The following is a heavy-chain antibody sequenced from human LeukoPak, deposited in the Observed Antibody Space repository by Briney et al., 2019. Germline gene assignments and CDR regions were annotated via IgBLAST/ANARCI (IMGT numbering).Heavy chain of an antibody. CDR2: IYYSGTT. Sequence: PSETLSLTCAVSGGSISSGSYYWAWIRQPPGKGLEWIGSIYYSGTTYYNPSLKSRVTISADTSKNQFSLKLSSVTAADTAVYYCARGRHAFYDSSGYLSYWGQGTLVTVSS. CDR3: ARGRHAFYDSSGYLSY. V-gene: IGHV4-39*01. CDR1: GGSISSGSYY. D-gene: IGHD3-22*01. J-gene: IGHJ4*02.